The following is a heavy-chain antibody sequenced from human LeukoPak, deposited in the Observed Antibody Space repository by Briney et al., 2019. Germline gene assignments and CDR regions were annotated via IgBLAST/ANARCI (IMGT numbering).Heavy chain of an antibody. CDR1: GSTFSDYY. J-gene: IGHJ3*02. Sequence: GGSLRLSCAASGSTFSDYYMSWIRQAPGKGLEWVSYISSSGSTIYYADSVKGRFTISRDNAKNSLYLQMNSLRAEDTAVYYCARVNYGDYESDAFDIWGQGTMVTVSS. CDR3: ARVNYGDYESDAFDI. V-gene: IGHV3-11*01. D-gene: IGHD4-17*01. CDR2: ISSSGSTI.